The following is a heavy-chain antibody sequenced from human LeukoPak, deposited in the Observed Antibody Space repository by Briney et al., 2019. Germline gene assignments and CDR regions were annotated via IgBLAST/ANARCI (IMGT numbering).Heavy chain of an antibody. CDR2: IYDSGGT. CDR1: GVSISSSGFY. V-gene: IGHV4-39*01. Sequence: TSETLSLTCTVSGVSISSSGFYWGWIRQPPGKGREWIGSIYDSGGTYYNPSLKSRVTISVNMSNNQFSLKLSSVTAADTAVYYCARHDYGDKNFDYWGQGTLVTVSS. CDR3: ARHDYGDKNFDY. J-gene: IGHJ4*02. D-gene: IGHD4-17*01.